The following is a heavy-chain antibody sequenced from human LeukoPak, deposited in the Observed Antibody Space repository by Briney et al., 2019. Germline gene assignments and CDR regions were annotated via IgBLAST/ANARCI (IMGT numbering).Heavy chain of an antibody. CDR1: GFAFSDYY. Sequence: GGSLRLSCAASGFAFSDYYMSWIRQAPGKGLEWISSITSSGSTIYYADSVKGRFTISRDNAQKSLYLQMNSLRAEDTAVYYCARDGPVGHYDSSGYRSAFDIWGQGTMVTVSS. V-gene: IGHV3-11*01. D-gene: IGHD3-22*01. CDR3: ARDGPVGHYDSSGYRSAFDI. J-gene: IGHJ3*02. CDR2: ITSSGSTI.